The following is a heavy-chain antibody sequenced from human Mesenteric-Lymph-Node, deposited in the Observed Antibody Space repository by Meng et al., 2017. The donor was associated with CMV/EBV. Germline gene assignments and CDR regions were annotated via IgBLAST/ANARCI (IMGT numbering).Heavy chain of an antibody. CDR3: ARVNSSWFIGYFGH. J-gene: IGHJ1*01. Sequence: KTSGYTFNDYYIHWVRQVPGHGPEWMGLISTSGAGPSYAEKFQGRVTMTSDTSTTTVYMELSSLGPEDTAVYYCARVNSSWFIGYFGHWGQGTLVTVSS. CDR2: ISTSGAGP. CDR1: GYTFNDYY. V-gene: IGHV1-46*02. D-gene: IGHD6-13*01.